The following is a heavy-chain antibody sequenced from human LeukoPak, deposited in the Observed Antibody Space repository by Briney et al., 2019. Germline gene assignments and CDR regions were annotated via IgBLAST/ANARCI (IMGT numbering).Heavy chain of an antibody. V-gene: IGHV3-21*01. Sequence: PGGSLRLSCAPSGFTFSSYSMNGVRQAPGKGLEWVSSISSSSSYIYYADSVKGRFTISRDNAKNSLYLQMNSLRAEDTAVYYCARDLRLRGGVFDYWGQGTLVTVSS. J-gene: IGHJ4*02. CDR3: ARDLRLRGGVFDY. CDR1: GFTFSSYS. D-gene: IGHD3-10*01. CDR2: ISSSSSYI.